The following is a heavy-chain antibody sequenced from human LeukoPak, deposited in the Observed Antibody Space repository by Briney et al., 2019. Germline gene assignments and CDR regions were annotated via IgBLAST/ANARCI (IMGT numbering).Heavy chain of an antibody. D-gene: IGHD3-3*01. V-gene: IGHV3-7*01. J-gene: IGHJ3*02. CDR1: GFTFSDSW. CDR2: ILPDGSYE. CDR3: ARDLRETYYDFWSGYPDAFDI. Sequence: GGSLRLSCAASGFTFSDSWMTWVRQAPGKGLEWVANILPDGSYEHYVDSVKGRFTISRDNAKNSLYLQMNSLRAEDTAVYYCARDLRETYYDFWSGYPDAFDIWGQGTMVTVSS.